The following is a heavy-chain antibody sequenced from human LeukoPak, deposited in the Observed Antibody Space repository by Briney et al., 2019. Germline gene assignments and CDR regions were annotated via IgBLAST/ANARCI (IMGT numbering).Heavy chain of an antibody. CDR1: GYTFTDYY. Sequence: APVKVSCKASGYTFTDYYMHWVRQAPGQGLEWMGRINPNSGGTKYAQKFQGRVTMTRDTSISTAYMELNRLTSDDMAVYYCAKCGDFIAAPYNWFDPWGPGTLVTVSS. V-gene: IGHV1-2*06. CDR3: AKCGDFIAAPYNWFDP. CDR2: INPNSGGT. D-gene: IGHD6-13*01. J-gene: IGHJ5*02.